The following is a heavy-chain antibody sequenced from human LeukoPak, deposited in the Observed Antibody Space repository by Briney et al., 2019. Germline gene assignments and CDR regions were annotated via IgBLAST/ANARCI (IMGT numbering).Heavy chain of an antibody. J-gene: IGHJ4*02. CDR3: ARRGLDCSSTSCYTDY. Sequence: PSETLSLTCAVYGGSFSGYYWSWIRQPPGKGLEWIGEINHSGSTNYNPSLKSRVTISVDTSKNQFSLKLSSVTAADTAVYYCARRGLDCSSTSCYTDYWGQGTLVTVSS. D-gene: IGHD2-2*01. V-gene: IGHV4-34*01. CDR1: GGSFSGYY. CDR2: INHSGST.